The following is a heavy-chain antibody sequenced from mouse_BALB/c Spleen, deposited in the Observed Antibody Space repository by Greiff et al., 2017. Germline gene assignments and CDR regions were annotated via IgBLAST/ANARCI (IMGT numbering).Heavy chain of an antibody. J-gene: IGHJ4*01. V-gene: IGHV3-2*02. CDR2: ISYSGST. CDR3: ARLRSLGLGAMDY. D-gene: IGHD2-10*02. CDR1: GYSITSDYA. Sequence: EVKLLESGPGLVKPSQSLSLTCTVTGYSITSDYAWNWIRQFPGNKLEWMGYISYSGSTSYNPSLKSRISITRDTSKNQFFLQLNSVTTEDTATYYCARLRSLGLGAMDYWGQGTSGTVSS.